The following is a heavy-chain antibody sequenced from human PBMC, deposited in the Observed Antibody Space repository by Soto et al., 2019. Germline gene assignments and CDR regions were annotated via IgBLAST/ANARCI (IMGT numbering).Heavy chain of an antibody. D-gene: IGHD2-21*02. CDR1: GYSISSGYY. CDR3: ARDRAYCGGDCYRPLDY. Sequence: SETLSLTCAVSGYSISSGYYWGWIRQPPGKGLEWIGSIYHSGSTYYNPSLKSRVTISVDTSKNQFSLKLSSVTAADTAVYYCARDRAYCGGDCYRPLDYWGQGTLVTVSS. V-gene: IGHV4-38-2*02. J-gene: IGHJ4*02. CDR2: IYHSGST.